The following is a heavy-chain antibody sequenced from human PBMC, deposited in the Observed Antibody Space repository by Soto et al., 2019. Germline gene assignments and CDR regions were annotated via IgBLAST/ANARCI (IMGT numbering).Heavy chain of an antibody. J-gene: IGHJ4*01. CDR2: FGPEDAET. CDR1: GYTLTELS. D-gene: IGHD6-19*01. Sequence: GASVKVSCKVAGYTLTELSMHWVRQTPGKGLEWMGNFGPEDAETIFAQKFQGRVTLTADTSTHTAYMELNSLRSEDTAVYYCATIHLTVAVSGRLHYGRPGPLVTV. V-gene: IGHV1-24*01. CDR3: ATIHLTVAVSGRLHY.